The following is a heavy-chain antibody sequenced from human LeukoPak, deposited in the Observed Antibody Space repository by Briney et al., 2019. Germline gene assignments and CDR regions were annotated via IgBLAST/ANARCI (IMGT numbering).Heavy chain of an antibody. Sequence: PSETLSLTCTVSGGSISSSSYYWGWIRQPPGKGLEWIGRIYYSGSTYYNPSLKSRVTISVDTSKNQFSLKLSSVTAADTAVYYCARSPYYDFWSGLGAFDYWGQGTLVTVSS. D-gene: IGHD3-3*01. CDR2: IYYSGST. CDR1: GGSISSSSYY. J-gene: IGHJ4*02. CDR3: ARSPYYDFWSGLGAFDY. V-gene: IGHV4-39*07.